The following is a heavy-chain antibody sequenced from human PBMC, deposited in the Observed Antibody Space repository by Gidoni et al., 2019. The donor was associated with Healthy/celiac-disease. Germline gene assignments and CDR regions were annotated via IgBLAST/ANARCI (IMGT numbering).Heavy chain of an antibody. CDR3: ARITSFGVVTDY. D-gene: IGHD3-3*01. Sequence: QLQLQESGPGLVKPSETLSLTCTVSGGSISSSSYYWGWIRQPPGKGLEWMGSIYYRGSTYYNPSHKSRVTISVDTSKNQFSLKLSSVTAADTAVYYCARITSFGVVTDYWGQGTLVTVSS. J-gene: IGHJ4*02. CDR2: IYYRGST. V-gene: IGHV4-39*07. CDR1: GGSISSSSYY.